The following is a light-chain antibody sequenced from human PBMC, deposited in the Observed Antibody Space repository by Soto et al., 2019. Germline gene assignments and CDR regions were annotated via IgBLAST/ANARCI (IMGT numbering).Light chain of an antibody. CDR1: QSDLYSSNNKNY. Sequence: DIVMTQSPDSLAVSLGERATINCKSSQSDLYSSNNKNYLAWYQQKPGQPPKLLIYWASTREYGFPDRFSGSGSGTNFTLTNTSLQAEDVEVYYFQQYYGTQYTCRQGNNLEFK. CDR2: WAS. J-gene: IGKJ2*01. V-gene: IGKV4-1*01. CDR3: QQYYGTQYT.